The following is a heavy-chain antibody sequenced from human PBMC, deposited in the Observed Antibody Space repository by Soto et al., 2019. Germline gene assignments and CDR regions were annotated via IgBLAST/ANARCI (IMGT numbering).Heavy chain of an antibody. D-gene: IGHD3-16*02. CDR3: ARVGSLIASRAAFDI. J-gene: IGHJ3*02. V-gene: IGHV1-46*01. Sequence: DSVQVSCKASGYTFTSYYMHWVRQAPGQGLEWMGIINPSGGSTSYAQKFQGRVTMTRDTSTSTVYMELSSLRSEDTAVYYCARVGSLIASRAAFDIWGQGKMVTVSS. CDR2: INPSGGST. CDR1: GYTFTSYY.